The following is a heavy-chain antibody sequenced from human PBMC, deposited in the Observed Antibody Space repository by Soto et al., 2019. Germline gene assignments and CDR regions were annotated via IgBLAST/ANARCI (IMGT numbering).Heavy chain of an antibody. D-gene: IGHD3-3*01. CDR3: ARGVNHDFSPTAWFDP. CDR1: GGSISSGDYY. CDR2: IYYSGST. V-gene: IGHV4-30-4*01. J-gene: IGHJ5*02. Sequence: KPSETLSLTCTVSGGSISSGDYYWSWIRQPPGKGLEWIGYIYYSGSTYYNPSLKSRVTISVDTSKNQFSLKLSSVTAADTAVYYCARGVNHDFSPTAWFDPWGQGTLVTVSS.